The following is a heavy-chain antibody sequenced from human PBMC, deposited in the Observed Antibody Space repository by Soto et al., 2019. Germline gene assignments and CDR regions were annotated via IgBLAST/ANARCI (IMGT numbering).Heavy chain of an antibody. V-gene: IGHV1-18*01. D-gene: IGHD1-1*01. Sequence: QVHLVQSGAEVKKPGASVKVSCKGSGYTFTSYGITWVRQAHGQGLAWMGWISAHNGNTDYAQKLQGRVTVTRDTSTSTAYMELRSLRSDDTAVYYCARGRYGDYWGQGALVTVSS. CDR1: GYTFTSYG. J-gene: IGHJ4*02. CDR2: ISAHNGNT. CDR3: ARGRYGDY.